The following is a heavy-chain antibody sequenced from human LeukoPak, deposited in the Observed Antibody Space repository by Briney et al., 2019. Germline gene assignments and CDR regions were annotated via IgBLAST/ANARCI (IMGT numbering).Heavy chain of an antibody. CDR3: ARDFKGHSSSFRD. V-gene: IGHV3-33*08. CDR2: IWYDGSNK. CDR1: GFTFSSYD. D-gene: IGHD6-13*01. J-gene: IGHJ4*02. Sequence: PGGSLRLSCAASGFTFSSYDMHWVRQAPGKGLEWVAVIWYDGSNKYYADSVKGRFTISRDNSKNTMYLQMNSLRAEDTAVYYCARDFKGHSSSFRDWGQGTLVTVSS.